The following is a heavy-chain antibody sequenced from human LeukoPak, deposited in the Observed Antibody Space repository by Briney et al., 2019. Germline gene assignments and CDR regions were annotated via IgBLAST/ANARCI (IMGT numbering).Heavy chain of an antibody. V-gene: IGHV4-34*01. J-gene: IGHJ3*02. CDR1: GGSFSGYF. Sequence: NPSETLSLTCAVYGGSFSGYFWTWIRQSPGKGLEWIGEIYHSGSTNYNPSLKSRVTISVDTSRSQFSLRLSSVTAADTAVYYCARDLVRTFDIWGQGTMVTVSS. CDR3: ARDLVRTFDI. D-gene: IGHD1-26*01. CDR2: IYHSGST.